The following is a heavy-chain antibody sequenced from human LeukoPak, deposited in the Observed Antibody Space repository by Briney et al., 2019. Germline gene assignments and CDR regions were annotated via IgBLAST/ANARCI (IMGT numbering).Heavy chain of an antibody. CDR2: ISYDGSNK. Sequence: PGGSLRLSCAASEFTFSNYAMHWVRQAPGKGLEWVAVISYDGSNKYYADSVKGRFTISKDNSKNTLYLQMNSLRAEDTAVYYCARWVAAAPVWAFDYWGQGTLVTVSS. V-gene: IGHV3-30*04. CDR1: EFTFSNYA. J-gene: IGHJ4*02. D-gene: IGHD3-16*01. CDR3: ARWVAAAPVWAFDY.